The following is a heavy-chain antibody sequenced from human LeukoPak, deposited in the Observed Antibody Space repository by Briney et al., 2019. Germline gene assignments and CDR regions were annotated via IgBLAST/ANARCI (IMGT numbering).Heavy chain of an antibody. CDR1: GGSISSYY. Sequence: SETLSLTCTVSGGSISSYYWSWIRQPPGKGLEWIGYIYYSGSTNYNPSLKSRVTISVDTSKNQFSLKLSSVTVADTAVYYCAGVGLPLLWFGESPSDYWGQGTLVTVSS. CDR3: AGVGLPLLWFGESPSDY. J-gene: IGHJ4*02. D-gene: IGHD3-10*01. V-gene: IGHV4-59*08. CDR2: IYYSGST.